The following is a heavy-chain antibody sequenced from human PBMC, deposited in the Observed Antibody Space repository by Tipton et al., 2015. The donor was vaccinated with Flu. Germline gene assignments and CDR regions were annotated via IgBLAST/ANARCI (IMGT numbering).Heavy chain of an antibody. CDR2: IYPDDSDI. Sequence: QSGAEVKKPGESLKISCKDSKYSFTSYWIGWVRQMPGKGLEWMGIIYPDDSDIRYSPSFEGQVTISADKSTSTAYLKWSSLKASDTAIYYCARQDCSSGTCYIDSWGQGSLITVSS. CDR1: KYSFTSYW. D-gene: IGHD2-2*02. CDR3: ARQDCSSGTCYIDS. V-gene: IGHV5-51*01. J-gene: IGHJ4*02.